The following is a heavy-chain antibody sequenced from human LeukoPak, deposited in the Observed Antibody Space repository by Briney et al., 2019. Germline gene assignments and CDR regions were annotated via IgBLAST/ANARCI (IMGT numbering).Heavy chain of an antibody. Sequence: PGGSLRLPCAASGFTFSTYWMSWVSQAPGKGLEWLANIKEDGTGKNHVDSVKGRFTISRDNAKNSLYLQMNGLRDEDTAVYYCAREIPQQLVAMDVCGQGTTVTVAS. CDR3: AREIPQQLVAMDV. J-gene: IGHJ6*02. D-gene: IGHD6-13*01. V-gene: IGHV3-7*04. CDR2: IKEDGTGK. CDR1: GFTFSTYW.